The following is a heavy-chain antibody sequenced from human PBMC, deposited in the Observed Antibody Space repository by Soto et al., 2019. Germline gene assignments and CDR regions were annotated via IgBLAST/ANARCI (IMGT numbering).Heavy chain of an antibody. D-gene: IGHD5-18*01. Sequence: QVQLVQSGAEVKKPGASVKVYCKASGYTVSNYGISWVRQGPGQGLAWMGGISGYNGNTHYEEKVQDRIKMTTDTSTSSTYLELRSLRSDDTAVYFCARDPGFGFGYSYAFAMDVWGQETTVTVSS. V-gene: IGHV1-18*01. CDR2: ISGYNGNT. J-gene: IGHJ6*02. CDR3: ARDPGFGFGYSYAFAMDV. CDR1: GYTVSNYG.